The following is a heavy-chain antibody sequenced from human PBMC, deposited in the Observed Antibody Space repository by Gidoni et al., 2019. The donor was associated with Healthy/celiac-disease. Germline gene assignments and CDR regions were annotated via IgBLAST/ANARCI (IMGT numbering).Heavy chain of an antibody. CDR1: GSTFTGCY. Sequence: SGSTFTGCYMHWVRQAPGQGLEWMGWINPNSGGTNYAQKFQGRVTMTRDTSISTAYMELSRLRSDDTAVYYCAIIPKVGARVYWGQGTLVTVSS. V-gene: IGHV1-2*02. D-gene: IGHD1-26*01. CDR2: INPNSGGT. CDR3: AIIPKVGARVY. J-gene: IGHJ4*02.